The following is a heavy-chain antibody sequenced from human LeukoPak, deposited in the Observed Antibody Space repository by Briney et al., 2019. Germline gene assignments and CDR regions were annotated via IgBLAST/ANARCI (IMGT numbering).Heavy chain of an antibody. V-gene: IGHV3-48*01. CDR2: IDGSSSAI. J-gene: IGHJ5*02. CDR3: AKGIAAAAYNWFDP. Sequence: GGSLRLSCAASGFTFSSHSMNWVRQPPGKGLEWVSYIDGSSSAIFYADSVKGRFTISRDNSKNTLYLQMNSLRAEDTAVYYCAKGIAAAAYNWFDPWGQGTLVTVSS. D-gene: IGHD6-13*01. CDR1: GFTFSSHS.